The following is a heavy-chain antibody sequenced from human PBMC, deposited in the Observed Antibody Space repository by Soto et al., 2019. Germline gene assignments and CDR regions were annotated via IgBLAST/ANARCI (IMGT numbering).Heavy chain of an antibody. CDR3: ARPTGCSGGSCYFDY. Sequence: SETLSLTCTVSGGSISSSSYYWGWIRQPPGKGLEWIGSIYYSGSTYYNPSLKSRVTISVDTSKNQFSLKLSSVTAADTAVYSCARPTGCSGGSCYFDYWGQGTLVTVSS. CDR1: GGSISSSSYY. CDR2: IYYSGST. V-gene: IGHV4-39*07. D-gene: IGHD2-15*01. J-gene: IGHJ4*02.